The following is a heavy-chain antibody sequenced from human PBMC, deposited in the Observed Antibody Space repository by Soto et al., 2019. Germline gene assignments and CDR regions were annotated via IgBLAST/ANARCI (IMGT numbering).Heavy chain of an antibody. V-gene: IGHV1-69*06. D-gene: IGHD2-15*01. CDR2: IIPMYGTV. J-gene: IGHJ5*02. CDR3: ARDLGGCSGGSCRYNWFDP. CDR1: GGTFSSYV. Sequence: QVQLVQSGAEVKKPGSSVKVSCKASGGTFSSYVISWVRQAPGQGPVWMGGIIPMYGTVNYAQKFEDRVTIIADTSTSTAYMELSSLRSEDTAVYYCARDLGGCSGGSCRYNWFDPWGQGTLVTVSS.